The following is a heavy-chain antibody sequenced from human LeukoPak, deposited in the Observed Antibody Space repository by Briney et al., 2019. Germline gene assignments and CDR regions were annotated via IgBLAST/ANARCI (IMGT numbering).Heavy chain of an antibody. D-gene: IGHD4-11*01. J-gene: IGHJ4*02. CDR1: GFTFSSYA. V-gene: IGHV3-23*01. CDR2: INDRGDGT. CDR3: AKEVYSNYVDYFDY. Sequence: GGSLRLSCAASGFTFSSYAMSWVRQAPGKGLKWVSTINDRGDGTWYADSVKGRFTISRDNSKNTLYLQMNSLRAEDTAVYYCAKEVYSNYVDYFDYWGQGTLVTVSS.